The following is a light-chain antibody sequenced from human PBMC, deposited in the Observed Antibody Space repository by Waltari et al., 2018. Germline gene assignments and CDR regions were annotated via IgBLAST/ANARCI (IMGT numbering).Light chain of an antibody. CDR3: QQRRNWPLT. J-gene: IGKJ4*01. V-gene: IGKV3-11*01. CDR1: QTIHNY. Sequence: DIVLTQSPATLSSSPGETATLPCSPSQTIHNYLAWYQQKPGQAPRLLIYDTSNRATGISARFSGSGFGTDFTLTISSLEPEDFAVYYCQQRRNWPLTFGGGTKVEIK. CDR2: DTS.